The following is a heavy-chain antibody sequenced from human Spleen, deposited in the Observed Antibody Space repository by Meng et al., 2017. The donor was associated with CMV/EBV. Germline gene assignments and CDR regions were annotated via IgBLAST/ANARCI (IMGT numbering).Heavy chain of an antibody. CDR1: GFSISPYA. J-gene: IGHJ6*02. V-gene: IGHV3-30*01. CDR3: ARVGVGQYYYYGMDV. Sequence: GGSLRLSCAASGFSISPYAMQWVRQAPGKGLEWVAVISYDGSNKYYADSVKGRFTISRDNSKNTLYLQMNSLRAEDTAVYYCARVGVGQYYYYGMDVWGQGTTVTVSS. CDR2: ISYDGSNK.